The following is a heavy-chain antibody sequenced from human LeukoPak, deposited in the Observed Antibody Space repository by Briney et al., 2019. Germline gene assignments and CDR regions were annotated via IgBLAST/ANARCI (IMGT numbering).Heavy chain of an antibody. V-gene: IGHV3-74*01. J-gene: IGHJ5*02. CDR3: ARDRPMGGYNWFDP. CDR1: GFTFSSYW. CDR2: INSDGSST. D-gene: IGHD2-15*01. Sequence: GGSLRLSCAASGFTFSSYWMHWVRQAPGKGLVWVSRINSDGSSTSYADSVKGRFTIPRDNAKNTLYVQMNSLRAEDTAVYYCARDRPMGGYNWFDPWGQGTLVTVSS.